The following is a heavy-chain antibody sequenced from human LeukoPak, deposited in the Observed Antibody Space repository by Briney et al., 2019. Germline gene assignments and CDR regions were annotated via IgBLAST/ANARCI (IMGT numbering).Heavy chain of an antibody. V-gene: IGHV3-66*04. CDR2: IYSGGSE. Sequence: PGGSLRLSCAASGFSVSSNYLTWVRQAPGKGLEWVSVIYSGGSEYHADSVKGRFTISRDNAKNSLYLQMNSLRAEDTAVYYCARHVVGVGFDYWGQGTLVTVSS. D-gene: IGHD3-22*01. CDR1: GFSVSSNY. CDR3: ARHVVGVGFDY. J-gene: IGHJ4*02.